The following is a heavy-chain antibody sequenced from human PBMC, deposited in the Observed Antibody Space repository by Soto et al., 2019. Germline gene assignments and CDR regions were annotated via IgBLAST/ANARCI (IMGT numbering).Heavy chain of an antibody. V-gene: IGHV2-5*02. CDR1: GFSLSTSGVG. CDR3: AHRDIVTTPRAFDY. Sequence: QITLKESGPTLVKPTQPLTLTCTFSGFSLSTSGVGVGWIRQPPGKALEWLALIYWDDNKRYSPSLKSRLTITKDTSKNQVVLTMTNMDPVDTATYYCAHRDIVTTPRAFDYWGQGTLVTVSS. J-gene: IGHJ4*02. D-gene: IGHD5-12*01. CDR2: IYWDDNK.